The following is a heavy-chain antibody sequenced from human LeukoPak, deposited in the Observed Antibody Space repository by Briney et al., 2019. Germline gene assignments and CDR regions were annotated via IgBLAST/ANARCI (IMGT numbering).Heavy chain of an antibody. J-gene: IGHJ6*02. CDR3: ARAPCSGDSCYYYYGMDV. Sequence: PGGSLRLSCAASGITFSSYWMHWVRQAPGKGLVWVSCISSDGSSTTYADSVKGRFTISRDNAKNTLYLQMNSLRAEDTAVYYCARAPCSGDSCYYYYGMDVWGQGTAVTVSS. D-gene: IGHD2-15*01. CDR2: ISSDGSST. CDR1: GITFSSYW. V-gene: IGHV3-74*01.